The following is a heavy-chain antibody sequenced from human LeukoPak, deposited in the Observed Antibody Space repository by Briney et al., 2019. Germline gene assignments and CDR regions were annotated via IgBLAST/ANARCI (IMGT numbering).Heavy chain of an antibody. D-gene: IGHD6-19*01. CDR1: GFTFSSYS. V-gene: IGHV3-53*01. CDR2: IYSGGST. CDR3: ARDPNRAVAGCAFDI. Sequence: GGSLRLSCAASGFTFSSYSMNWVRQAPGKGLEWVSVIYSGGSTYYADSVKGRFTISRDNSKNTLYLQMNSLRAEDTAVYYCARDPNRAVAGCAFDIWGQGTMVTVSS. J-gene: IGHJ3*02.